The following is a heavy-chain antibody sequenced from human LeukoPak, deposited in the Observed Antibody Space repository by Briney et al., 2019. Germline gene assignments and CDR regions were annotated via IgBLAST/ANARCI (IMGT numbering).Heavy chain of an antibody. V-gene: IGHV3-23*01. D-gene: IGHD3-10*01. CDR1: GFTFSTYA. CDR3: AKSGGLSGSGRLAMDV. J-gene: IGHJ6*02. Sequence: KPGGSLRLSCAASGFTFSTYAMIWVRLAPGKGLEWVSGIRGSGGSTYYANSVKGRFTSSRDNSNNTLYVQMNSLRVEDTAVYYCAKSGGLSGSGRLAMDVWGQGTTVTVSS. CDR2: IRGSGGST.